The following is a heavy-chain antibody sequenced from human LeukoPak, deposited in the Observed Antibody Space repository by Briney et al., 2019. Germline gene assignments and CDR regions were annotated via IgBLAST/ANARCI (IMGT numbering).Heavy chain of an antibody. CDR1: GGSINSYY. CDR2: IYYNGNT. Sequence: SETLSLTCTVSGGSINSYYWSWIRQPPGKGLEWIGYIYYNGNTNYNPSPKSRVTISVDTSKNQFSLKLSSVTAADTAVYYCARGEFDSIDYWGQGTLVTVSS. V-gene: IGHV4-59*01. J-gene: IGHJ4*01. D-gene: IGHD3-22*01. CDR3: ARGEFDSIDY.